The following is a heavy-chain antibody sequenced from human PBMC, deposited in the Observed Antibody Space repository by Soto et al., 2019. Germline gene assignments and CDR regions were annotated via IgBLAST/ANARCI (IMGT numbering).Heavy chain of an antibody. Sequence: EVQLLESGGGLVQPGGSLRLSCAASGFTFSSYAMSWVRQAPGKGLEWVSAISGSGGSTYYADSVKGRFTISRDNAKNTLYLQMNSLRGEDTAVYYCAKDFEVGYDFSAWGQGTLVTVSS. CDR3: AKDFEVGYDFSA. CDR2: ISGSGGST. D-gene: IGHD5-12*01. CDR1: GFTFSSYA. J-gene: IGHJ4*02. V-gene: IGHV3-23*01.